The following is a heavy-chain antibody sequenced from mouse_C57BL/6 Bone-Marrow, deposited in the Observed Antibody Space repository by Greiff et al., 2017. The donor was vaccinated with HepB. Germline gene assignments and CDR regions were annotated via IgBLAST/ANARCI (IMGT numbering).Heavy chain of an antibody. CDR2: ISGGGGNT. V-gene: IGHV5-9*04. CDR3: ASFFMDY. D-gene: IGHD1-2*01. J-gene: IGHJ4*01. Sequence: EVQLQESGGGLVKPGGSLKLSCAASGFTFSSYTMSWVRRTPEKRLEWVATISGGGGNTYYPDSVKGRFTISRDNGKNTLYLQMSSLRSEDTALYYCASFFMDYWGQGTSVTVSS. CDR1: GFTFSSYT.